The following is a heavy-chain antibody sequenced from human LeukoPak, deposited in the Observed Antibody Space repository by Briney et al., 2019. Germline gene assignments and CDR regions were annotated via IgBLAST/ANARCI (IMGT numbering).Heavy chain of an antibody. CDR1: GGSISSSSYY. CDR3: ARDRVAARKPFDY. Sequence: SETLSLTCTVSGGSISSSSYYWGWIRQPPGKGLEWIGSIYYSGSTYYNPSLKSRVTISVDTSKNQFSLKLSSVTAADTAVHYCARDRVAARKPFDYWGQGTLVTVSS. D-gene: IGHD6-19*01. CDR2: IYYSGST. V-gene: IGHV4-39*07. J-gene: IGHJ4*02.